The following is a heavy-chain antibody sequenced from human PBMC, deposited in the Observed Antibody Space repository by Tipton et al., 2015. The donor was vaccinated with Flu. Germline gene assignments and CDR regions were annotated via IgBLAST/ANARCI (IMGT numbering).Heavy chain of an antibody. Sequence: EASGFTVSSNSMSWVRQAPGKGLEWISLIYSAGSTYYADSVKGRFTISRDNSKNTVFLQMNTLRAEDTAVYYCARVLSSEYYYGMDVWGQGTTVTVSS. V-gene: IGHV3-53*01. D-gene: IGHD3-16*02. J-gene: IGHJ6*02. CDR3: ARVLSSEYYYGMDV. CDR2: IYSAGST. CDR1: GFTVSSNS.